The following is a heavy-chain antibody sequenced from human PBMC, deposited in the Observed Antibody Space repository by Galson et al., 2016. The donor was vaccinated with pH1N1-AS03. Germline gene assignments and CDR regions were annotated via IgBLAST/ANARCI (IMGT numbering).Heavy chain of an antibody. CDR2: ISFDGSNI. D-gene: IGHD6-19*01. CDR3: TREEQCQVKSPLDYGMDV. V-gene: IGHV3-30-3*01. CDR1: GFTFSSYG. J-gene: IGHJ6*02. Sequence: SLRLSCAASGFTFSSYGIHWVRQAPGKGLEWVAFISFDGSNIYYADSVKGRFTISRDDSKKTVFLQMNSLRVEDTAVYHCTREEQCQVKSPLDYGMDVWGRGTTVTVS.